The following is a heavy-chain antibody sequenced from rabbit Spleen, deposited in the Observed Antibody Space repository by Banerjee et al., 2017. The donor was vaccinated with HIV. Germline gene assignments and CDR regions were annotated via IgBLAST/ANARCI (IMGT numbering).Heavy chain of an antibody. D-gene: IGHD1-1*01. J-gene: IGHJ4*01. Sequence: QSLEESGGGLVKPEGSLTLTCKTSGFDLNSYYYMCWVRQAPGKGLEWIGCIYGGSSGSTYYASWAKGRFTISKTSSTTVTLQMTSLTAADTATYFCARDLVGVIGWNFYLWGPGTLVTVS. V-gene: IGHV1S40*01. CDR1: GFDLNSYYY. CDR3: ARDLVGVIGWNFYL. CDR2: IYGGSSGST.